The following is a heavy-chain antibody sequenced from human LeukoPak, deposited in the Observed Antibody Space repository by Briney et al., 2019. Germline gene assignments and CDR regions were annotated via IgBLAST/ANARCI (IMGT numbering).Heavy chain of an antibody. Sequence: SETLSLTCTVSGGSISSYYWNWIRQPAGKGLEWIGRIYTSGSTNYNPSLKSRVTMSVDTSKNQFSLKLSSVTAADTAVYYCARGLTYYYDSSGYYPEVLYYYGMDVWGQGTTVTVSS. CDR3: ARGLTYYYDSSGYYPEVLYYYGMDV. CDR2: IYTSGST. J-gene: IGHJ6*02. D-gene: IGHD3-22*01. CDR1: GGSISSYY. V-gene: IGHV4-4*07.